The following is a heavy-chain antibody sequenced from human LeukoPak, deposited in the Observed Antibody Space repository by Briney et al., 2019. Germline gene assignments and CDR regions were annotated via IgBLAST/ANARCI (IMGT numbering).Heavy chain of an antibody. V-gene: IGHV3-21*06. Sequence: PGGSPRLSCAASGFTFSDSSMTWVRQAPGKGLEWVSSITTSSSYIYFADSLKGRFTISRDNAKNSLYLQMTSLRADDTAVYYCARHRTASDYWGQGTLVTVSS. D-gene: IGHD3-16*02. CDR1: GFTFSDSS. J-gene: IGHJ4*02. CDR3: ARHRTASDY. CDR2: ITTSSSYI.